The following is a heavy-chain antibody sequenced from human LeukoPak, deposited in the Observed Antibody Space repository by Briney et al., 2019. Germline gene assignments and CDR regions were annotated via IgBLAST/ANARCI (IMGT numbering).Heavy chain of an antibody. J-gene: IGHJ4*02. V-gene: IGHV1-46*01. D-gene: IGHD3-10*01. CDR2: INPSAGST. CDR3: ARVPGGEGTADDY. Sequence: ASVKVSCTASGYTFSSYYMHWVRQAPGQGLEWMGIINPSAGSTIYAQKFQGRFTMTRDTSTSTVYMELSSLRSEDTAVYYCARVPGGEGTADDYWGQGTLVSVSS. CDR1: GYTFSSYY.